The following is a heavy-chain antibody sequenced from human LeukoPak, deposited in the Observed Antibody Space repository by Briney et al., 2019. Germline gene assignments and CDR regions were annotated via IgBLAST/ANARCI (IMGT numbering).Heavy chain of an antibody. J-gene: IGHJ4*02. CDR1: GFTFSSYS. CDR2: ISSSSSYI. Sequence: GGSLRLSCAASGFTFSSYSMNWVRQAPGKGLEWVSSISSSSSYIHYADSVKGRFTISRDNAKNSLYLQMNSLRAEDTAVYYCARGEYSSSFFDYWGQGTLVTVSS. D-gene: IGHD6-6*01. V-gene: IGHV3-21*01. CDR3: ARGEYSSSFFDY.